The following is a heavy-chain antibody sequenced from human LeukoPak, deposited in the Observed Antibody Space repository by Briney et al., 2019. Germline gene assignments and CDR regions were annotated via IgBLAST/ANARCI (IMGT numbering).Heavy chain of an antibody. CDR3: ARQEYSSGWYWPR. D-gene: IGHD6-19*01. J-gene: IGHJ4*02. V-gene: IGHV4-34*01. CDR2: INHSGST. CDR1: GGSFSGYY. Sequence: SETLSLTCAVYGGSFSGYYWGWIRQPPGKGLEWIGEINHSGSTNYNPSLKSRVTISVDTSKNQFSLKLSSVTAADTAVYYCARQEYSSGWYWPRWGQGTLVTVSS.